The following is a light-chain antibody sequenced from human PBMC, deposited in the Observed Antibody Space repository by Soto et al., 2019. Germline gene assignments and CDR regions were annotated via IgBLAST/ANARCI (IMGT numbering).Light chain of an antibody. V-gene: IGLV2-14*03. CDR1: SRDVGAYDY. Sequence: QSALTQPASVSGSPGQSITISCTGTSRDVGAYDYVSWYLQYPDKAPQLLIYYVDHRPSGVSSRFSGSKSGNTASLTISGLQAEDEGDYYCCSYADGTIYFFGTATKVTV. J-gene: IGLJ1*01. CDR3: CSYADGTIYF. CDR2: YVD.